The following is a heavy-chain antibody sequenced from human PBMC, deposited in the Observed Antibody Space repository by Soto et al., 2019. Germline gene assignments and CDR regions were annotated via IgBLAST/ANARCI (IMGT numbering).Heavy chain of an antibody. CDR2: IKSKTDGGTT. CDR3: TTDLVGATPTFDY. D-gene: IGHD1-26*01. V-gene: IGHV3-15*01. Sequence: GGSLRLSCAASGFTFSNAWMSWVRQAPGKGLEWIGRIKSKTDGGTTDYAAPVKGRFTISRDDSKNTLYLQMNSLKTEDTAVYYCTTDLVGATPTFDYWGQGTLVTVSS. CDR1: GFTFSNAW. J-gene: IGHJ4*02.